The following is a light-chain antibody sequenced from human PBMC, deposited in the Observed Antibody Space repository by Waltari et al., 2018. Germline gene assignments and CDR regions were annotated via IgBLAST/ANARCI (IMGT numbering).Light chain of an antibody. CDR2: WAS. Sequence: DIVMTQSPDSLAVSLGERATINCKSSQSALFSSNSTNYLAWYQQKQGQPPKLLIYWASTRESGVPDRFSGSKSGTSASLAISGLQSEDEANYYCAAWDDNLHGPVFGGGTK. J-gene: IGKJ4*02. CDR1: QSALFSSNSTNY. CDR3: AAWDDNLHGPV. V-gene: IGKV4-1*01.